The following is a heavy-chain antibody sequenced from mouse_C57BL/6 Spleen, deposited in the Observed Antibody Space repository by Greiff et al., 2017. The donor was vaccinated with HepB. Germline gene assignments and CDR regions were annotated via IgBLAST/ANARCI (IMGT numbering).Heavy chain of an antibody. J-gene: IGHJ4*01. D-gene: IGHD3-2*02. V-gene: IGHV14-2*01. Sequence: EVKLQESGAELVKPGASVKLSCTASGFNFKDYYMHWVKQRTEQGLEWIGRIDPEDGDTKYAPKIQGKATLTADTSSNTAYLPLSSLTSEDTAVYYGSSGYSSGYDYAMDYWGQGTSVTVSS. CDR2: IDPEDGDT. CDR1: GFNFKDYY. CDR3: SSGYSSGYDYAMDY.